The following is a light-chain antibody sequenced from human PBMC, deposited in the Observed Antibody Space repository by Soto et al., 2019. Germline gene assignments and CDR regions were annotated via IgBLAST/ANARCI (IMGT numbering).Light chain of an antibody. CDR1: QSVSAW. CDR3: QQYDNLPLT. V-gene: IGKV1-5*01. Sequence: DIQMTQSPSTLSASVGDRVTISCRASQSVSAWLAWYQQKPGKAPKLLISDASSLKSGVPSRFSGSGYGTDFTFTISSLQPEDIATYYCQQYDNLPLTFGGGTKVEIK. CDR2: DAS. J-gene: IGKJ4*01.